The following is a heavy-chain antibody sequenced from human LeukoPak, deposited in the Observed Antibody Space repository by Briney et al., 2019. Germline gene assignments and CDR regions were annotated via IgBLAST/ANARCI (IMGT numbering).Heavy chain of an antibody. D-gene: IGHD3-22*01. V-gene: IGHV3-48*03. Sequence: GGSLRLSCAASGFTFSSYEMNWVRQAPGKGLEWVSYISSSGSIIYYADSVKGRFTISRDNAKNSLYLQMNSLRAEDTAVYYCASSMIVVVIYAFDIWGQGTMVTVSP. J-gene: IGHJ3*02. CDR2: ISSSGSII. CDR1: GFTFSSYE. CDR3: ASSMIVVVIYAFDI.